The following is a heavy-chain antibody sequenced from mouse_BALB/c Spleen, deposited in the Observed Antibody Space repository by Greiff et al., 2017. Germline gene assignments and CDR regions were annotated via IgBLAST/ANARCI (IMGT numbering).Heavy chain of an antibody. CDR2: ISYSGST. CDR3: ARGDHYSSRAWFAY. Sequence: DVQLQESGPGLVKPSQSLSLTCTVTGYSITSDYAWNWIRQFPGNKLEWMGYISYSGSTSYNPSLKSRISITRDTSKNQFFLQLNSVTTEDTATYYCARGDHYSSRAWFAYWGQGTLVTVSA. D-gene: IGHD1-2*01. CDR1: GYSITSDYA. J-gene: IGHJ3*01. V-gene: IGHV3-2*02.